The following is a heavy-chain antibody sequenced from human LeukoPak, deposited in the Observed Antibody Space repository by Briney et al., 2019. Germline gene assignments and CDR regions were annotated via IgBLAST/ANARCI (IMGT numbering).Heavy chain of an antibody. V-gene: IGHV3-7*01. J-gene: IGHJ4*02. CDR3: ERERQGYYDSSGYLDY. CDR1: GFTFSSYW. Sequence: GGSLRLSCAASGFTFSSYWMSWVRQAPGKGLEEVANMKQDGSEKYYVDSVEGRFTISRDNAKNSLYLQMNSLRAEDTAVYYCERERQGYYDSSGYLDYWGQGTLVTVSS. D-gene: IGHD3-22*01. CDR2: MKQDGSEK.